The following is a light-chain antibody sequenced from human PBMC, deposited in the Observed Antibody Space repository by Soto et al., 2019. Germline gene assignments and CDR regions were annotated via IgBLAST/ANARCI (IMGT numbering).Light chain of an antibody. CDR3: KEFNNDAIS. CDR2: NSS. J-gene: IGKJ3*01. Sequence: AIQLTQSPSSLSASVGDRVTITCRASQGISTALAWYQQKPAKPPKLLIYNSSSVERGVPSRFSRSGSGTDFTVNISSLQPEDVATYYCKEFNNDAISFGPGTKVDLK. CDR1: QGISTA. V-gene: IGKV1D-13*01.